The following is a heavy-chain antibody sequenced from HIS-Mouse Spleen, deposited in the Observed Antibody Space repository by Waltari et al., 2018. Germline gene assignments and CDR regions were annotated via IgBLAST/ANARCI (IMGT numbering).Heavy chain of an antibody. CDR3: AREIPYSSSWYDWYFDL. CDR1: GGPISRSSSH. CDR2: IYYGGST. V-gene: IGHV4-39*07. J-gene: IGHJ2*01. D-gene: IGHD6-13*01. Sequence: QLQLQESGPGLVKPSETLSLTCTVSGGPISRSSSHWGWTRQPPGKGLEWIGSIYYGGSTYYNPSLKSRVTISVDTSKNQFSLKLSSVTAADTAVYYCAREIPYSSSWYDWYFDLWGRGTLVTVSS.